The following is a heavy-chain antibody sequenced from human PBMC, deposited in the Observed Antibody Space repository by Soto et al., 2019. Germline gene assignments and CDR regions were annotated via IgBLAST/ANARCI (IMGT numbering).Heavy chain of an antibody. J-gene: IGHJ6*02. CDR3: ARPTLSGFGKYAMDV. V-gene: IGHV5-10-1*01. Sequence: PGESLKIACKGSGYSFTNYWISWVRQMPGKGLEWMGRIDPYDSYTNYSPSFQGHVTISVDKSISTAYLQWSSLKASDTAMYYCARPTLSGFGKYAMDVWGQGTTVTVSS. CDR1: GYSFTNYW. CDR2: IDPYDSYT. D-gene: IGHD3-10*01.